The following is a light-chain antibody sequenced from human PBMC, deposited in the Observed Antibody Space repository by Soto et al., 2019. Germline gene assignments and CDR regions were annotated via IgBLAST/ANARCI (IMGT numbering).Light chain of an antibody. Sequence: QSALTQPASVSGSPGQSITISCTGTSSDVGGYNYVSWYQQHPGKAPKLMIYEVSQRPSGVSNRFSGSKSGNTASLTISGLQAEDEADYYCGSYTRSSPLVFGGGTKLTVL. V-gene: IGLV2-14*01. CDR3: GSYTRSSPLV. J-gene: IGLJ3*02. CDR1: SSDVGGYNY. CDR2: EVS.